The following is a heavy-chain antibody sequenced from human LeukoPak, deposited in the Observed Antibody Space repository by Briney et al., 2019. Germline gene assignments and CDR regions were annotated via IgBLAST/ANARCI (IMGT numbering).Heavy chain of an antibody. CDR3: ARDAGLYSSSWYFDY. CDR1: GFTFSSYG. CDR2: ISGSGGST. V-gene: IGHV3-23*01. D-gene: IGHD6-13*01. Sequence: GGSLILSCAASGFTFSSYGMSWVRQAPGKGLEWVSAISGSGGSTYYADSVKGRFTISRDNAKNSLYLQMNSLRAEDTAVYYCARDAGLYSSSWYFDYWGQGTLVTVSS. J-gene: IGHJ4*02.